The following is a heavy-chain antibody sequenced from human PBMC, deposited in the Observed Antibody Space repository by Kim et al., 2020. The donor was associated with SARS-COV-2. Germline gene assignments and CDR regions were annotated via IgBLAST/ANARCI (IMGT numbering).Heavy chain of an antibody. Sequence: AGSVKGRFTISRDDSKNTFYLQMSSLRAEDTAVYYCAKEPQKSSWYYFDYWGQGALVTVSS. V-gene: IGHV3-23*01. J-gene: IGHJ4*02. D-gene: IGHD6-19*01. CDR3: AKEPQKSSWYYFDY.